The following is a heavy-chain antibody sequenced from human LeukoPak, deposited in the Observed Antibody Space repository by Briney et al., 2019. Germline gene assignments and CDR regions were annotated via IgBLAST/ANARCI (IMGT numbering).Heavy chain of an antibody. J-gene: IGHJ4*02. V-gene: IGHV1-2*02. D-gene: IGHD6-13*01. CDR3: ARGSPIAAAATPFEL. Sequence: ASVKVSCKASGYTFTDYYVRWVRQAPGQGLEWLGWINPNGGDTKYAQNFQGRISVTRDTSVSTAYMELSSLRSDDTAVFYCARGSPIAAAATPFELWGQGTLVTVSS. CDR2: INPNGGDT. CDR1: GYTFTDYY.